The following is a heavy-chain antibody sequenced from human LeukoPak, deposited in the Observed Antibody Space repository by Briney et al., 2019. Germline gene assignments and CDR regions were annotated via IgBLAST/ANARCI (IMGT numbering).Heavy chain of an antibody. CDR2: ISWNSAVI. D-gene: IGHD3-10*01. V-gene: IGHV3-9*01. CDR1: GFNFGYYA. Sequence: GGSLRLSCAASGFNFGYYALHWVPQAPGKGLEWVSGISWNSAVIDYADSVKGRFTISRYNAKNSLYLQMNSLRVEDTALYYCAKVRPPGSYYPVAIDYWGQGTLVTVSS. CDR3: AKVRPPGSYYPVAIDY. J-gene: IGHJ4*02.